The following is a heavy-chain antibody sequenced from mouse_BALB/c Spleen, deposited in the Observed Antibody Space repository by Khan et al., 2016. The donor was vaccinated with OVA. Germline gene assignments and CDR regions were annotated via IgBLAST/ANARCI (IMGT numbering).Heavy chain of an antibody. CDR1: GYIFTSYW. CDR3: ERSDYGSTYAMEN. Sequence: QVQLKQSGAELVRPGASVKLSCKPSGYIFTSYWIQWVKQRSGQGLEWIARIYPGTGSTYYNEKFKGKATLTADKSSSTAYMQLSSLKSEDSAVFSWERSDYGSTYAMENWGQGTSVTVSS. V-gene: IGHV1-76*01. J-gene: IGHJ4*01. CDR2: IYPGTGST. D-gene: IGHD1-1*01.